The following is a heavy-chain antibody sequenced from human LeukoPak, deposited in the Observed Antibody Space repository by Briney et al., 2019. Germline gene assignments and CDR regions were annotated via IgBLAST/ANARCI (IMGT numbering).Heavy chain of an antibody. CDR3: ARDTAGNNFEY. Sequence: ASVKVSCKASGYTFTGYYMHWVRQAPGQGLEWMGWVNPNRGGTQYAQKFQGRVTMARDTSITTAYMELSRLRSDDTAVYYCARDTAGNNFEYWGQGTLVTVSS. CDR1: GYTFTGYY. V-gene: IGHV1-2*02. D-gene: IGHD1/OR15-1a*01. J-gene: IGHJ4*02. CDR2: VNPNRGGT.